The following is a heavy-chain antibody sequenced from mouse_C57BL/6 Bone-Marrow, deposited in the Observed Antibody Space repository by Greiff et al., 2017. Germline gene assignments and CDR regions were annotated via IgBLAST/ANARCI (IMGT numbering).Heavy chain of an antibody. V-gene: IGHV1-72*01. CDR2: IDPNSGGT. D-gene: IGHD1-1*01. CDR1: GYTFTSYW. Sequence: QVQLQQPGAELVKPGASVKLSCKASGYTFTSYWMHWVKQRPGRGLEWIGRIDPNSGGTKYNEKFKSKATLTVDKPSSTAYMQLSSLTSEDAAVYYCARQLITTVVATFYAMDYWGQGTSVTVSS. CDR3: ARQLITTVVATFYAMDY. J-gene: IGHJ4*01.